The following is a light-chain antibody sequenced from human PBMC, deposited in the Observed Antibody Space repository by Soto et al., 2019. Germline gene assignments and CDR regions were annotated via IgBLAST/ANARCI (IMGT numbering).Light chain of an antibody. CDR1: QSVDTY. CDR3: QQRINWPIT. J-gene: IGKJ4*01. CDR2: DAI. Sequence: EIVLTQSPATLSLSPGERATLSCRASQSVDTYLGWYQQKPGQAPRLLIYDAINRATGIPARFSGSGSGTDFTLTISSREPEDFALYYCQQRINWPITFSGGTKVEIK. V-gene: IGKV3-11*01.